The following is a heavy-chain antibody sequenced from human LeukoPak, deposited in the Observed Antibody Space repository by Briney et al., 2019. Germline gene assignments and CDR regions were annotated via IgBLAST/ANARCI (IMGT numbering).Heavy chain of an antibody. CDR1: GGSISSSSYY. J-gene: IGHJ4*02. CDR3: ARRLRTIAAAGKGHFDY. Sequence: SETLSLTCTVSGGSISSSSYYWGWIRQPPGKGLEWIGSIYYSGSTYYNPSLKSRVTISVDTSKNQFSLKLSFVTAADTAVYYCARRLRTIAAAGKGHFDYWGQGTLVTVSS. CDR2: IYYSGST. V-gene: IGHV4-39*01. D-gene: IGHD6-13*01.